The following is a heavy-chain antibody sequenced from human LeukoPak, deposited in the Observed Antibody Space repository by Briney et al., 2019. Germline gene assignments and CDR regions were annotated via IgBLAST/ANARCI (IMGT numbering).Heavy chain of an antibody. Sequence: SETLSLTCAVYGGSFSGYYWSWIRQPPGKGLEWIGEINHSGSTNYNPSLKSRVTISVDTSKNQFSLKLSSVTAADTAVYYCARVGDVLLWFGELFDWFDPWGQGTLVTVSS. D-gene: IGHD3-10*01. CDR3: ARVGDVLLWFGELFDWFDP. CDR1: GGSFSGYY. J-gene: IGHJ5*02. V-gene: IGHV4-34*01. CDR2: INHSGST.